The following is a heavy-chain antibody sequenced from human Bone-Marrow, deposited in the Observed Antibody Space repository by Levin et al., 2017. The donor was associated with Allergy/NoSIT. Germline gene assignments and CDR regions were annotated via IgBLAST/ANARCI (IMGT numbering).Heavy chain of an antibody. Sequence: QAGGSLRLSCAASGFTFSGSAMHWVRQASGKGLEWVGRIRSKANSYATAYAASVKGRFTISRDDSKNTAYLQMNSLKTEDTAVYYCTSLEGDYAFGGHPHAYNWFDPWGQGTLVTVSS. D-gene: IGHD3-16*01. J-gene: IGHJ5*02. V-gene: IGHV3-73*01. CDR1: GFTFSGSA. CDR3: TSLEGDYAFGGHPHAYNWFDP. CDR2: IRSKANSYAT.